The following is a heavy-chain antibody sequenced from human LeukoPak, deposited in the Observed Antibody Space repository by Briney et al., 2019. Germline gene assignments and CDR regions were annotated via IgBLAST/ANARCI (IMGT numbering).Heavy chain of an antibody. CDR3: LVDTAMVTGNWFDP. CDR1: GFTFSDYY. V-gene: IGHV3-11*01. CDR2: ISSSGSTI. Sequence: GGSLRLSCAASGFTFSDYYMSWIRQAPGKGLEWVSYISSSGSTIYYADSVKGRFTISRDNAKDSLYLQMNSLRAEDTAVYYCLVDTAMVTGNWFDPWGQGTLVTVSS. D-gene: IGHD5-18*01. J-gene: IGHJ5*02.